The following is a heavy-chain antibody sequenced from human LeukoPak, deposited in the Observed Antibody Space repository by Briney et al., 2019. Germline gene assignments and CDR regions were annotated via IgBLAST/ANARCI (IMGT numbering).Heavy chain of an antibody. CDR3: ARVGGSVVPAATSGAFDI. CDR1: GGSISSGDYY. CDR2: IYYSGST. J-gene: IGHJ3*02. V-gene: IGHV4-30-4*08. D-gene: IGHD2-2*01. Sequence: NPSETLSLTCTVSGGSISSGDYYWSWIRQPPGKGLEWIGYIYYSGSTYYNPSLKSRVTISVDTSKNQFSLKLSSVTAADTAVYYCARVGGSVVPAATSGAFDIWGQGTMVTVSS.